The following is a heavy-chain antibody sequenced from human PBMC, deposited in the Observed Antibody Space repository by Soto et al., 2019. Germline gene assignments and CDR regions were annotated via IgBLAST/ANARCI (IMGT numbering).Heavy chain of an antibody. CDR1: GYTFTSYG. CDR3: ARSPYNSSYGTGWFDP. D-gene: IGHD6-13*01. V-gene: IGHV1-18*01. J-gene: IGHJ5*02. CDR2: ISAYNGNT. Sequence: ASVKVSCKASGYTFTSYGISWVRQAPGQGLEWMGWISAYNGNTNYAQKLQGRVTMTTDTSTSTAYMELRSLRSDDTAVYYCARSPYNSSYGTGWFDPWGQGTLVTVSS.